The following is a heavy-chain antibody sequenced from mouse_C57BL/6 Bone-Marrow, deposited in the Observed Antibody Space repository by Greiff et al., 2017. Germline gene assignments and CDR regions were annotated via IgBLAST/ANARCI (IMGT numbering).Heavy chain of an antibody. CDR1: GFTITDDY. V-gene: IGHV14-4*01. J-gene: IGHJ4*01. D-gene: IGHD1-1*01. Sequence: EVQLQQSGAELVRPGASVKLSCTASGFTITDDYMHWVKQRPEQGLEWIGWIDPENGGTVYAPKFQGKATLTADTSSNTAYLQLRSLTSEDTAVYYCTSYGGSYEAMDYWGQGTSVTVSS. CDR3: TSYGGSYEAMDY. CDR2: IDPENGGT.